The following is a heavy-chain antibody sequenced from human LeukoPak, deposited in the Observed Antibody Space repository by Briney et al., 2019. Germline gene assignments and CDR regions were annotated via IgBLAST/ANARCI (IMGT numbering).Heavy chain of an antibody. J-gene: IGHJ4*02. CDR1: GFTFSDYY. V-gene: IGHV3-11*01. Sequence: GGSLRLSCAASGFTFSDYYMSWIRQAPGKGLEWVSYVSSSGSTIYYADSVKGRFTISRDNAKNSLYLQMNSLRAEDTAVYYCARVDYDILTGYYDYWGQGTLVTVSS. CDR3: ARVDYDILTGYYDY. CDR2: VSSSGSTI. D-gene: IGHD3-9*01.